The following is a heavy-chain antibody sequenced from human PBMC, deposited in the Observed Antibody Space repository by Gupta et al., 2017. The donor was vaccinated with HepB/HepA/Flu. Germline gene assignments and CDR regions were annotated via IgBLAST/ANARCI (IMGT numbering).Heavy chain of an antibody. J-gene: IGHJ4*02. CDR3: ARKDTSLVCWDY. D-gene: IGHD5-18*01. V-gene: IGHV4-4*02. CDR1: GDSLSSRYW. CDR2: VHHTGSS. Sequence: QVQLQESGPGLVMPSGTLSLTCAVSGDSLSSRYWWSWVRQSPGKGLEWIGEVHHTGSSNYNPSLQSRVTILVDKSKNQFSLKMTSVTAADTAVYYCARKDTSLVCWDYWGQGTLVTVSS.